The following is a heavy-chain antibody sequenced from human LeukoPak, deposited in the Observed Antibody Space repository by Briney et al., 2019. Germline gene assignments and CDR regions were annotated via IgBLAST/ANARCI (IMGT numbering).Heavy chain of an antibody. J-gene: IGHJ4*02. CDR1: GGSISSGSYY. Sequence: PSETLSLTCTVSGGSISSGSYYWSWIRQPAGKGLEWIGRIYTSGSTNYNPSLKSRVTMSIDTSKNQFSLKLSSVTAADTAVYYCAKGRYYYDSSGYLYPSGYFDYWGQGTLVTVSS. CDR2: IYTSGST. CDR3: AKGRYYYDSSGYLYPSGYFDY. D-gene: IGHD3-22*01. V-gene: IGHV4-61*02.